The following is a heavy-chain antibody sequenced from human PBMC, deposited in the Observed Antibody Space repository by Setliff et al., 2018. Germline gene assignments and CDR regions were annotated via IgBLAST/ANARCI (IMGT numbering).Heavy chain of an antibody. CDR3: ARVSGFQYMDV. V-gene: IGHV4-4*07. CDR2: VYTSWST. D-gene: IGHD3-3*01. CDR1: GGPFSGAS. J-gene: IGHJ6*03. Sequence: PSETLSLTCTVSGGPFSGASIWSWIRQPAGKGLEWIGQVYTSWSTNYNPSLKSRVTISLDTSKNQFSLNLSSLTAADTAVYYCARVSGFQYMDVWGKGTTVTVSS.